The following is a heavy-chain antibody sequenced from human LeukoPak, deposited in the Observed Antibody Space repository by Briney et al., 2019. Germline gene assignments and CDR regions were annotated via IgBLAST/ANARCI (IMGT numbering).Heavy chain of an antibody. CDR1: GYTFTDYY. Sequence: ASVKVACKASGYTFTDYYIHWVRQARGQGLEWMGRTNPNSGGTKYAQKFQGRVTMTRDTSIRTAYMELTGLTSDDTAVYYCAREGTTGTTDWFDPWGQGTLVTVSS. D-gene: IGHD1-1*01. V-gene: IGHV1-2*02. CDR3: AREGTTGTTDWFDP. J-gene: IGHJ5*02. CDR2: TNPNSGGT.